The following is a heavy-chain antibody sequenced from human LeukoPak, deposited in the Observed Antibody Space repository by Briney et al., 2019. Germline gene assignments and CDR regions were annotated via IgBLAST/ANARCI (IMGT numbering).Heavy chain of an antibody. CDR3: ARSRYYYDSSVLRYYYYMDV. D-gene: IGHD3-22*01. Sequence: SETLSLTCTVSGASINKYYWSWIRQPPGKGLEWIGYIYYSGSTNYNPSLKSRVTVSVDASRTQFSLTLSSVTAADTAVYYCARSRYYYDSSVLRYYYYMDVWGKGTTVTVSS. J-gene: IGHJ6*03. CDR2: IYYSGST. V-gene: IGHV4-59*01. CDR1: GASINKYY.